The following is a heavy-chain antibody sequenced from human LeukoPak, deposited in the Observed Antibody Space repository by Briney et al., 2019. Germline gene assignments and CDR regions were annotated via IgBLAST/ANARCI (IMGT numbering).Heavy chain of an antibody. CDR3: ARESGGPDAFDI. J-gene: IGHJ3*02. V-gene: IGHV4-59*01. Sequence: PSETLSLTCTVSGGSISSYYWSWIRQPPGKGLEWIGYIYYIGSTNYNPSLKSRVTISVDTSKNQFSLKLSSVTAADTAVYYCARESGGPDAFDIWGQGTMVTVPS. CDR2: IYYIGST. D-gene: IGHD4-23*01. CDR1: GGSISSYY.